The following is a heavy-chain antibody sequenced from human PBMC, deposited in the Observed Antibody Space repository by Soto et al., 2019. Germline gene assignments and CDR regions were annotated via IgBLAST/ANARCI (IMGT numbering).Heavy chain of an antibody. CDR3: ARDRGMVGATADNWFDP. CDR2: IIPIFGTA. Sequence: SVKVSCKASGGTFSSYAISWVRQAPGQGLEWMGGIIPIFGTANYAQKFQGRVTITADESTSTAYMELSSLRSEDTAVYYCARDRGMVGATADNWFDPWGQGTLVTVSS. J-gene: IGHJ5*02. V-gene: IGHV1-69*13. D-gene: IGHD1-26*01. CDR1: GGTFSSYA.